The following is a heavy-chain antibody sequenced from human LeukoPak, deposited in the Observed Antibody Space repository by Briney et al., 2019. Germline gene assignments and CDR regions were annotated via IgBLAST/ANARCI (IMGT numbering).Heavy chain of an antibody. CDR3: ARDPIGSRWPYYFDY. CDR2: ITPIFGTA. V-gene: IGHV1-69*05. CDR1: GGTFSSYA. D-gene: IGHD6-13*01. Sequence: SVKVSCKASGGTFSSYAISWVRQAPGQGLEWMGGITPIFGTANYAQKFQGRVTITRDTSASTAYMELSSLRSEDTAVYYCARDPIGSRWPYYFDYWGQGTLVTVSS. J-gene: IGHJ4*02.